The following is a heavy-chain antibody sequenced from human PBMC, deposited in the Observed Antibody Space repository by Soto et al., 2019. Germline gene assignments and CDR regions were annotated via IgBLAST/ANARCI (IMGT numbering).Heavy chain of an antibody. CDR1: GGSVSSGSYY. J-gene: IGHJ5*02. V-gene: IGHV4-61*01. CDR3: ARDQEGNWFDP. Sequence: QVQLQESGPGLVKPSETLSLTCTVSGGSVSSGSYYWSWIRQAPGKGLEWIGHIYYSGSTTYNPSLRSRVSISGDTSKKQCSLKMSSVTAADTAVYYCARDQEGNWFDPWGQGTLVTVSS. CDR2: IYYSGST.